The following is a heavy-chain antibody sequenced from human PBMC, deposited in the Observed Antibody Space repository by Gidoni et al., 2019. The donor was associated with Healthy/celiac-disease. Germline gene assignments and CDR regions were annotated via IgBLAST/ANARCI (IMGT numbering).Heavy chain of an antibody. Sequence: QVQLQESGPGLVKLSQTLSITCTVSVGSTSSGDYYWSWIRQPPGNGLEWIGYLYYSGSTYYNPSLKSRVTISVDTSKNQFSLKLSSVTAADTAVYYCARVPGGYSYGESFDYWGQGTLVTVSS. V-gene: IGHV4-30-4*01. J-gene: IGHJ4*02. CDR2: LYYSGST. CDR3: ARVPGGYSYGESFDY. CDR1: VGSTSSGDYY. D-gene: IGHD5-18*01.